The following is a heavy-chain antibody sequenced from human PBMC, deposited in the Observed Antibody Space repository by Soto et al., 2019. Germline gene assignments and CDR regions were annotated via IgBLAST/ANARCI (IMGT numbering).Heavy chain of an antibody. CDR3: AKGRCIQLWRSLNFEY. Sequence: EVQPLESGGGLVLPGGSLRLSCAASGFTSSSYAMSWVRQAQGKGLECVSAISGSGGSTYYADSVKGRFTISRDNSKNTLYLQMNSLQAEDTAVYYCAKGRCIQLWRSLNFEYWGQGTLVTFSS. D-gene: IGHD5-18*01. CDR1: GFTSSSYA. V-gene: IGHV3-23*01. J-gene: IGHJ4*02. CDR2: ISGSGGST.